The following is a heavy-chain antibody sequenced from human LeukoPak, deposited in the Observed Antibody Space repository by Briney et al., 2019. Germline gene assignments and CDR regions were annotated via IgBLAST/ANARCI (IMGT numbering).Heavy chain of an antibody. V-gene: IGHV3-33*06. CDR3: AKGINSYCYRDV. CDR1: GFTFNSYG. Sequence: GRSLSLSCALSGFTFNSYGMGWVRQAPGRGLGWGAVIWYDGSNKNYADSVKARFTISRDNSKNTLYLQMNSLRAEDTAVYYCAKGINSYCYRDVWGKGTTVTVSS. CDR2: IWYDGSNK. J-gene: IGHJ6*03.